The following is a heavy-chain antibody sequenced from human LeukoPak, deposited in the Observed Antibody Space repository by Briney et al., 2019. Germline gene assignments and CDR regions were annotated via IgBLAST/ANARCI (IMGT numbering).Heavy chain of an antibody. CDR3: ARLGRNTIFGVVIIDY. J-gene: IGHJ4*02. CDR2: IYYSGST. CDR1: GGSISSSSYY. Sequence: PSETLSLTCTVSGGSISSSSYYWGWIRQPPGKGLEWIGSIYYSGSTYYNPSLKSRVTISVDTSKNQFSLKLSSVTAADTAVYYCARLGRNTIFGVVIIDYWGQGTLVTVSS. V-gene: IGHV4-39*01. D-gene: IGHD3-3*01.